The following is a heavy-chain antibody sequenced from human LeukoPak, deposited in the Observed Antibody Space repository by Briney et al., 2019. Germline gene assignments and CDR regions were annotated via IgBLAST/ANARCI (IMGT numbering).Heavy chain of an antibody. CDR2: IYTSGST. J-gene: IGHJ3*02. CDR3: ARVDDILTDGAFDI. Sequence: SETLSLTCTVSGGSISTGGYYWSWIRQPAGKGLEWIGRIYTSGSTNYNPSLKSRVTISLDTSKIHFSLKLSSVTAADTAVYYCARVDDILTDGAFDIWGQGTMVTVSS. V-gene: IGHV4-61*02. CDR1: GGSISTGGYY. D-gene: IGHD3-9*01.